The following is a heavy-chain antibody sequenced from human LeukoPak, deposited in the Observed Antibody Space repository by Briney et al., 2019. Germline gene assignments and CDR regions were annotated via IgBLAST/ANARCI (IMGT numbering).Heavy chain of an antibody. CDR1: GFTFSSYA. V-gene: IGHV3-23*01. CDR2: ISGGYDNT. D-gene: IGHD1-26*01. J-gene: IGHJ4*02. Sequence: PGGSLRLSCAASGFTFSSYAMSWVRQAPGKGLEWVSAISGGYDNTDHHADSVKGRFTTSRDNPKNTLYLQMYSLRAEDTAVYYCAKKRGVGATTGYFDYWGQGTLVTVSS. CDR3: AKKRGVGATTGYFDY.